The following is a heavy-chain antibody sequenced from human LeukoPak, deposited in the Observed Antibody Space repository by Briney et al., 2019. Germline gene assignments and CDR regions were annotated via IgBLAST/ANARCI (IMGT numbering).Heavy chain of an antibody. V-gene: IGHV1-46*04. CDR1: GYTLTSYS. D-gene: IGHD2-8*02. CDR3: FTGGPDY. J-gene: IGHJ4*02. CDR2: INPRDGGI. Sequence: ASVKVSCKASGYTLTSYSMHWVRQAPGQGLEWVGIINPRDGGISYAQRLQGRITVTMDTSTSTVYMELSSLRSEDTAVYYCFTGGPDYWGQGTLVTVSS.